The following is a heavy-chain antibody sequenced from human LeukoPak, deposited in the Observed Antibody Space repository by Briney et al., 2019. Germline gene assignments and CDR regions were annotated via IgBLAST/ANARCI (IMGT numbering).Heavy chain of an antibody. V-gene: IGHV4-59*01. Sequence: SETLSLTCTVSGGSISSYYRSWIRQPPGKGLEWIGYIYYSGSTNYNPSLKSRVTISVDTSKNQFSLKLSSVTAADTAVYYCARAVAVASYYYYMDVWGKGTTVTVSS. J-gene: IGHJ6*03. D-gene: IGHD6-19*01. CDR2: IYYSGST. CDR3: ARAVAVASYYYYMDV. CDR1: GGSISSYY.